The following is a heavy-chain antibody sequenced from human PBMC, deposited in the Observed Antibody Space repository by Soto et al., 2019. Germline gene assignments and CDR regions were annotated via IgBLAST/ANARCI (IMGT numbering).Heavy chain of an antibody. CDR1: GFTFSSYS. CDR3: ARSPKIFYGDYPNWFDP. Sequence: EVQLVESRGGLVQPGGTLRLSCAASGFTFSSYSMNWVRQAPGKGLEWVSYISSSSSTIYYADSVKGRFTISRDNAKNSLYLQMNSLRAEDTAVYYCARSPKIFYGDYPNWFDPWGQGTLVTVSS. D-gene: IGHD4-17*01. CDR2: ISSSSSTI. J-gene: IGHJ5*02. V-gene: IGHV3-48*01.